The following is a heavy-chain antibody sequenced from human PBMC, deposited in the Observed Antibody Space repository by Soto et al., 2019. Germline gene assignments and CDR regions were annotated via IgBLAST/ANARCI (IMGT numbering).Heavy chain of an antibody. CDR1: GFTSSSYG. Sequence: GGSLRLSCAASGFTSSSYGMHWVRQAPGKGLEWVAVIWYDGSNKYYADSVKGRFTISRDNSKNTLYLQMNSLRAEDTAVYYCARDYNDFWSGYGYGMDVWGQGTTVTVSS. CDR3: ARDYNDFWSGYGYGMDV. J-gene: IGHJ6*02. D-gene: IGHD3-3*01. CDR2: IWYDGSNK. V-gene: IGHV3-33*01.